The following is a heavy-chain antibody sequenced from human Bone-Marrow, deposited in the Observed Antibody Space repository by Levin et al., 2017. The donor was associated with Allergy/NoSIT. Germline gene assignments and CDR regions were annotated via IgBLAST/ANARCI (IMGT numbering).Heavy chain of an antibody. CDR1: GFTFSSYA. J-gene: IGHJ4*02. CDR2: ISYDGSNK. CDR3: ARANRPFVSAGSLDY. Sequence: PSETLSLTCAASGFTFSSYAMHWVRQAPGKGLEWVAFISYDGSNKYSADSVKGRFTISRDNSKKTLFLQMNSLRAEDTAMYYCARANRPFVSAGSLDYWGQGTLVTVSS. D-gene: IGHD6-13*01. V-gene: IGHV3-30-3*01.